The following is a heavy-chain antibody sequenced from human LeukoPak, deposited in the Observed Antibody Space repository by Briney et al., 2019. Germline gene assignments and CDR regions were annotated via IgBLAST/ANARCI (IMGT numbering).Heavy chain of an antibody. CDR2: IYYSGGT. Sequence: SETLSLTCTVSGGSVTSYYCNWVRQPPGRGLEWIGYIYYSGGTNYNPSLESRVTISLDTAKNQFSLKLSSVTAADTAVYYCARHRTGGLDYWGQGTLVTVSS. J-gene: IGHJ4*02. CDR1: GGSVTSYY. D-gene: IGHD7-27*01. CDR3: ARHRTGGLDY. V-gene: IGHV4-59*08.